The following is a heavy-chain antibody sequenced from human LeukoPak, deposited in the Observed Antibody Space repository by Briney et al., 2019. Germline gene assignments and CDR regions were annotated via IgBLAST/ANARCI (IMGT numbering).Heavy chain of an antibody. CDR2: INPNSGGT. Sequence: GASVKVSCKASGYTFTGYYMHWVRQAPGQGLEWMGWINPNSGGTNYAQKFQGRVTMTRDTSISTAYMELSRLRSDDTAVYYCARDDPYSGSYSDAFDIWGQGTMVTVSS. CDR1: GYTFTGYY. V-gene: IGHV1-2*02. J-gene: IGHJ3*02. D-gene: IGHD1-26*01. CDR3: ARDDPYSGSYSDAFDI.